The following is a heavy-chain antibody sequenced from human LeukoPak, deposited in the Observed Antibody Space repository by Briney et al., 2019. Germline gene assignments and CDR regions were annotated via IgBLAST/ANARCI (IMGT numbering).Heavy chain of an antibody. CDR1: GFTFSSYG. J-gene: IGHJ4*02. Sequence: GGSLRLSCAASGFTFSSYGMHWVRQAPGKGLEWVAVIWYDGSNKYYADSVKGRFTISRDNSKNTLYLQMNSLRAEDTAVYYCAKRRVGYYDILTGYLGPLDYWGQGTLVTVSS. D-gene: IGHD3-9*01. CDR2: IWYDGSNK. CDR3: AKRRVGYYDILTGYLGPLDY. V-gene: IGHV3-33*06.